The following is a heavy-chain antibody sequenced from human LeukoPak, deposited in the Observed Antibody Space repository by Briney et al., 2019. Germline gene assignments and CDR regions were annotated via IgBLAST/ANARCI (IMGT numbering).Heavy chain of an antibody. Sequence: SVKVSCKASGGTFSSYAISWVRQAPGQGLEWMGGIIPIFGTANYAQKFQGRVTITTDESTSTAYMELSSLRSEDTAVYYCARAGELGQLGRSGSYLFWGQGTLVTVSS. CDR3: ARAGELGQLGRSGSYLF. D-gene: IGHD1-26*01. J-gene: IGHJ4*02. CDR2: IIPIFGTA. V-gene: IGHV1-69*05. CDR1: GGTFSSYA.